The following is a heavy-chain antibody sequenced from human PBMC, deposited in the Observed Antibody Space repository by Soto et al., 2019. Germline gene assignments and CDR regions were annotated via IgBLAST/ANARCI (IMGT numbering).Heavy chain of an antibody. CDR1: GGTFSSHA. Sequence: QVQLVQSGAEVKKTGSSVKVSCKASGGTFSSHAISWVRLAPGQGLEWMGCIIPIFGTGTYAQKLQGRVTITADESTSTANMEISSLRSEDTAVYYCARSRVGNYYFDYWGQGTLVTVSS. D-gene: IGHD1-26*01. CDR3: ARSRVGNYYFDY. J-gene: IGHJ4*02. V-gene: IGHV1-69*01. CDR2: IIPIFGTG.